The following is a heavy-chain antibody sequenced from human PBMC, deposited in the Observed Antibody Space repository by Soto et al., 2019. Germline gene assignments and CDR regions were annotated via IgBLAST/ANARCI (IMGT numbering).Heavy chain of an antibody. J-gene: IGHJ4*02. CDR2: IFYSGST. Sequence: SDTLSLTCTVSGGSIGISSYYWGWILHPPGKGLEWIGSIFYSGSTYYNPSLKSRVTISVDTSKNQFSVKLSSVTAADTAVYYCARHFSVDYFDYWGQGALVTVSS. V-gene: IGHV4-39*01. CDR3: ARHFSVDYFDY. CDR1: GGSIGISSYY.